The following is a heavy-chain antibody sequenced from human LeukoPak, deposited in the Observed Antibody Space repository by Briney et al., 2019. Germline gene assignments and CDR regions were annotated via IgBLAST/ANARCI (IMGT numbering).Heavy chain of an antibody. CDR1: GFTFSSYA. CDR2: ISGSGGST. V-gene: IGHV3-23*01. CDR3: AKDHERYSSSGDWFDP. D-gene: IGHD6-6*01. Sequence: PGGSLRLSCAASGFTFSSYAMSWVRQAPGKGLEWVSAISGSGGSTYYADSVKGRFTISRDNSKNTLYLQMNSLRAEDTAVYYCAKDHERYSSSGDWFDPWGQGTLVTVSS. J-gene: IGHJ5*02.